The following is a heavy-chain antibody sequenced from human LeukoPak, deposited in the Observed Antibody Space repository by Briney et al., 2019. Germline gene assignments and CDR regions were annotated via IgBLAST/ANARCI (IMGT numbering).Heavy chain of an antibody. CDR2: IKQDGSEK. D-gene: IGHD3-3*01. V-gene: IGHV3-7*01. CDR3: ARVSYDFWSGYASYYYYYMDV. CDR1: GFTFSSYW. J-gene: IGHJ6*03. Sequence: GGSLRLSCAASGFTFSSYWMSWARQAPGKGLEWVANIKQDGSEKYYVDSVKGRFTISRDNAKNSLYLQMNSLRAEDTAVYYCARVSYDFWSGYASYYYYYMDVWGKGTTVTVSS.